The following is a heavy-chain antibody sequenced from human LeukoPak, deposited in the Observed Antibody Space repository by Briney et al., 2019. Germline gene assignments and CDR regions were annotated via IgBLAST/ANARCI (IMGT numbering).Heavy chain of an antibody. CDR2: INPNSGGT. D-gene: IGHD4-23*01. J-gene: IGHJ6*03. CDR3: ARDGTTVVTDYYYYMGV. CDR1: GYTFTGYY. Sequence: GASVKVSCKASGYTFTGYYMHWVRQAPGQGLEWMGWINPNSGGTNYAQKFQGRVTMTRDTSISTAYMELSRLRSDDTAVYYCARDGTTVVTDYYYYMGVWGKGTTVTVSS. V-gene: IGHV1-2*02.